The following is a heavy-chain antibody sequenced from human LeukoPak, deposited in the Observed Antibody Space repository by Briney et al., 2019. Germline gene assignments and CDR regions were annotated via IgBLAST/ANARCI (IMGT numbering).Heavy chain of an antibody. CDR2: FDPEDGET. CDR3: ATDGVHLGLDNYYYYGMDV. J-gene: IGHJ6*02. Sequence: ASVKVSCKVSGYTLTELSMHWVRQAPGKGLEWMGGFDPEDGETIYAQKFQGRVTMTEDTSTDTAYMELSSLRSEDTAVYYCATDGVHLGLDNYYYYGMDVWGQGTTVTVSS. D-gene: IGHD1-1*01. V-gene: IGHV1-24*01. CDR1: GYTLTELS.